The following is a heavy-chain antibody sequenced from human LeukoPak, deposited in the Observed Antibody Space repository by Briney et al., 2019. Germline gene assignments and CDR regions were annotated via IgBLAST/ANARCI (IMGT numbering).Heavy chain of an antibody. D-gene: IGHD5-12*01. V-gene: IGHV4-59*01. CDR1: GGSISSDF. J-gene: IGHJ5*02. Sequence: PSETLSLTCTVSGGSISSDFWSWIRQPPGKELEWIGYISYSGSTNYNPSLKGRVTVSVDPSENYFFLRLSSVTAADTAIYYCARVAGYSGSNAYWFDPWGPGTLVTVSS. CDR3: ARVAGYSGSNAYWFDP. CDR2: ISYSGST.